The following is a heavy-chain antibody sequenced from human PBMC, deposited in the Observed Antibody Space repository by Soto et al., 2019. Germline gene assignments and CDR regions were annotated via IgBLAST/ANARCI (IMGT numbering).Heavy chain of an antibody. J-gene: IGHJ6*02. CDR2: IYPGDSDT. CDR1: GYSFTSYW. D-gene: IGHD3-22*01. Sequence: LGESLKISCKGSGYSFTSYWIGWVRQMPGKGLEWMGIIYPGDSDTRYSPSFQGQVTISADKSISTAYLQWSSLKASDTAMYYCARHRGDSSGLGRPAGGMDVWGQGTTVTVSS. CDR3: ARHRGDSSGLGRPAGGMDV. V-gene: IGHV5-51*01.